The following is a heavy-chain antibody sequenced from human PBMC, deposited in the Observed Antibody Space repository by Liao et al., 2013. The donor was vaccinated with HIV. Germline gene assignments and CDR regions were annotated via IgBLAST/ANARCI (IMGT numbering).Heavy chain of an antibody. CDR3: AREQYYFDSSDNAYFFDS. CDR2: ISGSGNT. D-gene: IGHD3-22*01. V-gene: IGHV4-4*07. Sequence: QVQLEASGPGLVKPSETLSLTCAVSGGSINNYYWAWVRRPAGKGLEWIGRISGSGNTKFNPSVESRVSMAVDTSKNQFSLKLTSVTAADTAEYYCAREQYYFDSSDNAYFFDSWGQGKLVTVSS. J-gene: IGHJ4*02. CDR1: GGSINNYY.